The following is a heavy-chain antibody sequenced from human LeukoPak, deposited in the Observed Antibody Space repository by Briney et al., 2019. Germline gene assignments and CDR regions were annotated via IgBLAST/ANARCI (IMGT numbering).Heavy chain of an antibody. CDR2: ISAYNGNT. J-gene: IGHJ6*02. Sequence: ASVKVSCKASGYTFTSYDINWVRQAPGQGLEWMGWISAYNGNTNYAQKLQGRVTMTTDTSTSTAYMELRSLRSDDTAVYYCARAQRGSGSYSYYYYGMDVWGQGTTVTVSS. CDR1: GYTFTSYD. D-gene: IGHD3-10*01. V-gene: IGHV1-18*01. CDR3: ARAQRGSGSYSYYYYGMDV.